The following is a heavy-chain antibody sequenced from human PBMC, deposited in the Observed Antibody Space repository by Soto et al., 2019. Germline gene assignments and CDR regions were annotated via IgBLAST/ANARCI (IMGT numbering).Heavy chain of an antibody. Sequence: EVQLVESGGGLVQPGGSLKLSCAASGFTFSGSAMHWVRQASGKGLEWVGRIRSKANSYATAYAASVKGRFIISRDDSKNTAYLQMNSLKTEDTAVYYCTTQNSYGYYYYGMDVWGQGTTVTVSS. J-gene: IGHJ6*02. CDR3: TTQNSYGYYYYGMDV. V-gene: IGHV3-73*02. D-gene: IGHD5-18*01. CDR2: IRSKANSYAT. CDR1: GFTFSGSA.